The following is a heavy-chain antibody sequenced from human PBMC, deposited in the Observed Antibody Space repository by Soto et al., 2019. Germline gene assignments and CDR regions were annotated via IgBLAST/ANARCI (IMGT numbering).Heavy chain of an antibody. V-gene: IGHV4-61*01. CDR3: ARTVYSSSWYYFDY. J-gene: IGHJ4*02. CDR1: GGSVSSGSYY. CDR2: IYYSGST. D-gene: IGHD6-13*01. Sequence: QVQLQESGPGLVKPSETLSLTCTVSGGSVSSGSYYWSWIRQPPGKGLEWIGYIYYSGSTNYNPSLKSRVTISVDTSKNQFSLKLSSVTAADTAVYYCARTVYSSSWYYFDYWGQGTLVTVSS.